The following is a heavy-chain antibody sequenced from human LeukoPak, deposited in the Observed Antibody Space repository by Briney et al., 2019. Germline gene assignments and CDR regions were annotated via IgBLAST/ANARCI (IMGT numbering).Heavy chain of an antibody. V-gene: IGHV1-2*02. CDR2: INPNTGGA. Sequence: ASVKVSCKASGYTFTAYYLHWVRQAPGQGLEWMGWINPNTGGANYAQKFQGRVTMTRDTSISTAYMELSRLRSDDTAVYYCARSSPNPLRYFDWLLSEYYFDYWGQGTLVTVSS. D-gene: IGHD3-9*01. J-gene: IGHJ4*02. CDR1: GYTFTAYY. CDR3: ARSSPNPLRYFDWLLSEYYFDY.